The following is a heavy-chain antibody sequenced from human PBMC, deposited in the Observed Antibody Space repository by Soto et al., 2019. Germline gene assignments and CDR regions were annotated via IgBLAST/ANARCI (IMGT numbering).Heavy chain of an antibody. CDR3: ASGVTDYYDSSGPFYY. J-gene: IGHJ4*02. CDR1: GYTFTSYG. Sequence: ASVKVSCKASGYTFTSYGISWVRQAPGQGLEWMGWISAYNGNTNYAQKLQGRVTMTTDTSTSTAYMELRSLRSDDTAVYYCASGVTDYYDSSGPFYYRGQGTLVTVSS. D-gene: IGHD3-22*01. CDR2: ISAYNGNT. V-gene: IGHV1-18*04.